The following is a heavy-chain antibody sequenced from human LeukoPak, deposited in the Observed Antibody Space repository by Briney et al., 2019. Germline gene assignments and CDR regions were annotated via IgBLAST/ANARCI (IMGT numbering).Heavy chain of an antibody. CDR2: IYHTGKS. J-gene: IGHJ5*02. V-gene: IGHV4-38-2*02. D-gene: IGHD3-10*01. CDR1: GYSISSGYY. CDR3: ARGDYGSGTYLWGS. Sequence: SETLSLTCSVSGYSISSGYYWDWIRQPPGKGLEWIASIYHTGKSYYNPSLKSRVTISVDTSKNQISLKLRSVTAADTAVYYCARGDYGSGTYLWGSWGQGILVTVSP.